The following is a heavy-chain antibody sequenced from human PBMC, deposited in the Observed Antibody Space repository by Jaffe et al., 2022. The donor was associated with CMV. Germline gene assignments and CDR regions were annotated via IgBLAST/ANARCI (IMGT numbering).Heavy chain of an antibody. CDR2: ISSSSSYI. J-gene: IGHJ6*02. CDR3: ARAGITIFGVPRDGMDV. Sequence: EVQLVESGGGLVKPGGSLRLSCAASGFTFSSYSMNWVRQAPGKGLEWVSSISSSSSYIYYADSVKGRFTISRDNAKNSLYLQMNSLRAEDTAVYYCARAGITIFGVPRDGMDVWGQGTTVTVSS. CDR1: GFTFSSYS. V-gene: IGHV3-21*01. D-gene: IGHD3-3*01.